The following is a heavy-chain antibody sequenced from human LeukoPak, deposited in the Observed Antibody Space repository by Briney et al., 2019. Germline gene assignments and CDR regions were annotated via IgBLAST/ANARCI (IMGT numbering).Heavy chain of an antibody. V-gene: IGHV1-8*01. J-gene: IGHJ6*02. CDR3: ALRVDYYYYCGMDV. CDR1: GYTFTSYD. CDR2: MNPNSGNT. Sequence: GASVKVSCKASGYTFTSYDINWVRQATGQGLEWMGWMNPNSGNTGYAQKFQGRVTMTRNTSISTAYMELSSLRSEDTAVYYCALRVDYYYYCGMDVWGQGTTVTVSS.